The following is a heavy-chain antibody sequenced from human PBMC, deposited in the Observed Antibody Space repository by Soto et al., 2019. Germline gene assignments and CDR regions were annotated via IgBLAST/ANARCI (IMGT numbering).Heavy chain of an antibody. V-gene: IGHV3-53*01. J-gene: IGHJ5*02. CDR3: TRDLMDVVPPADDLFDP. CDR2: IYTGDTP. Sequence: GGSLRLSCAASRFTVGSSYVSWVRQAPRKGLEWVSVIYTGDTPYYADSVKGRFTISRDNSKNTLYLQMNSLRVEDTAVYYCTRDLMDVVPPADDLFDPWGQGILVTVSS. D-gene: IGHD2-2*01. CDR1: RFTVGSSY.